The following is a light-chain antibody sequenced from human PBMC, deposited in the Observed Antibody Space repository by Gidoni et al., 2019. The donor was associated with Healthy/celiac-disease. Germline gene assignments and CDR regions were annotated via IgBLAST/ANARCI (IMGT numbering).Light chain of an antibody. Sequence: DIVLTQSPGTLSLSPGERATLSCRASQSVSSSYLACSQQKPGQAPRLLIYGASSRATGIPDRVRCSGSGTDFTLTISRLEPEEFAVYYCQQYGSSPATFGGGTKVEIK. CDR2: GAS. CDR3: QQYGSSPAT. J-gene: IGKJ4*01. V-gene: IGKV3-20*01. CDR1: QSVSSSY.